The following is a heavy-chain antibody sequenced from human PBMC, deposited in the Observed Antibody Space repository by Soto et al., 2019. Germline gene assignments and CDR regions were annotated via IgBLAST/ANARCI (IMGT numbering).Heavy chain of an antibody. CDR1: GFTFSSYA. J-gene: IGHJ4*02. Sequence: GGSLRLSCAASGFTFSSYAMSWVRQAPGKGLEWVSAISGSGGSTYYADSVKGRFTISRDNSKNTLYLQMNSLRAEDTAVYYCAKSVYRYCSGGSCYNQDYWGQGTLVTVSS. V-gene: IGHV3-23*01. CDR3: AKSVYRYCSGGSCYNQDY. CDR2: ISGSGGST. D-gene: IGHD2-15*01.